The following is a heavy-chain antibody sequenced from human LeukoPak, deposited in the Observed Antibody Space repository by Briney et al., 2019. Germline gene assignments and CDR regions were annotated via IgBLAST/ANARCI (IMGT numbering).Heavy chain of an antibody. V-gene: IGHV3-64*01. D-gene: IGHD3-10*01. Sequence: GGSLRLSCAASGFTFSSYAMHWVRQAPGKGLEYVSAISSNGDSTYYANSVKGRFTISRDNSKNTLYLQMGSLRAEDMAVYYCARDAQPMVRGEVTYYFDYWGQGTLVTVSS. J-gene: IGHJ4*02. CDR1: GFTFSSYA. CDR3: ARDAQPMVRGEVTYYFDY. CDR2: ISSNGDST.